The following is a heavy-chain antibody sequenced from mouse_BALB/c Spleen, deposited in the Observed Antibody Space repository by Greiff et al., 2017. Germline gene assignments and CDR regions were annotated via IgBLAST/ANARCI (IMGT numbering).Heavy chain of an antibody. CDR3: ARSPYYYGSSYYAMDY. J-gene: IGHJ4*01. CDR2: IDPENGNT. D-gene: IGHD1-1*01. V-gene: IGHV14-1*02. CDR1: GFNIKDYY. Sequence: EVKLQQSGAELVRPGALVKLSCKASGFNIKDYYMHWVKQRPEQGLEWIGWIDPENGNTIYDPKFQGKASITADTSSNTAYLQLSSLTSEDTAVYYCARSPYYYGSSYYAMDYWGQGTSVTVSS.